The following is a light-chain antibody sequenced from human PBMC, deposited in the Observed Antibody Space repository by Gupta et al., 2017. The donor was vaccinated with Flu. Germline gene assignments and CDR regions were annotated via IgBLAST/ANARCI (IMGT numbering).Light chain of an antibody. V-gene: IGLV1-44*01. J-gene: IGLJ3*02. CDR3: VAGDDSRNGWV. Sequence: QSVLTPPPSASRTPGPRVTITGSGRSSNIGSNTVNWYQQLPGTAPKLLIYSNNQRPSVVPDRFSGSKSGTSASLAISGLQAEDAADYYCVAGDDSRNGWVFGGGTKLTVL. CDR2: SNN. CDR1: SSNIGSNT.